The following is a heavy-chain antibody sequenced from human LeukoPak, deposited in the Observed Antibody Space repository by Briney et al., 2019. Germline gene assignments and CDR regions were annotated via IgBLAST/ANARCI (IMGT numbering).Heavy chain of an antibody. Sequence: GESVRLSCAASGFTFSSYAMIWVRQAPPKGLDGVAVISRSGGSTYYADSVKGRFTISRDNSKNTLYLQMNSVRAEDTAVYYCAKEGSRGFWSGHPPLMDVWGKGTTVTVSS. J-gene: IGHJ6*03. V-gene: IGHV3-23*01. CDR2: ISRSGGST. CDR3: AKEGSRGFWSGHPPLMDV. D-gene: IGHD3-3*01. CDR1: GFTFSSYA.